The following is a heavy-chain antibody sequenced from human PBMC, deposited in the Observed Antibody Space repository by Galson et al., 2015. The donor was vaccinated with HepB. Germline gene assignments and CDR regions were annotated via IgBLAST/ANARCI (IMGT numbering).Heavy chain of an antibody. Sequence: SVKVSCKVSGYTLTELSMHWVRQAPGKGLEWMGGFDPEDGETIYAQKFQGRVTMTEDTSTDTAYMELSSLRSEDTAVYYCATAVYYGSGSYPTLYYYYGMDVWGQGTTVTVSS. J-gene: IGHJ6*02. CDR1: GYTLTELS. D-gene: IGHD3-10*01. CDR2: FDPEDGET. CDR3: ATAVYYGSGSYPTLYYYYGMDV. V-gene: IGHV1-24*01.